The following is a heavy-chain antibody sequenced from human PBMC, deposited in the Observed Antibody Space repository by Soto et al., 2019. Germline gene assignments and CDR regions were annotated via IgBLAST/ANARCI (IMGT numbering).Heavy chain of an antibody. Sequence: GGSLRLSCAASGFTFSSYGMHWVRQAPGKGLEWVAVIWYDGSNKYYADSVKGRFTISRDNSKNTLYLQMNSLRAEDTAVYYCARDGSLTYERGYSYGHPYYYYGMDVWGQGTTVTVSS. D-gene: IGHD5-18*01. CDR3: ARDGSLTYERGYSYGHPYYYYGMDV. J-gene: IGHJ6*02. CDR1: GFTFSSYG. CDR2: IWYDGSNK. V-gene: IGHV3-33*01.